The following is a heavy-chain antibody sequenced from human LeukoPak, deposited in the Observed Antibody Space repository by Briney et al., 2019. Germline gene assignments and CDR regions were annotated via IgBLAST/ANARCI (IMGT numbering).Heavy chain of an antibody. V-gene: IGHV3-20*04. CDR2: INWNGGST. Sequence: GGSLRLSCAASGFTFYDDGMSWVRHAPGKGVGWVSGINWNGGSTVYADSVKGRFTISRDNAKNSLYLQMNSLRAEDTALYYCARAAVPAATLPDYWGQGTLVTVSS. D-gene: IGHD2-2*01. CDR3: ARAAVPAATLPDY. J-gene: IGHJ4*02. CDR1: GFTFYDDG.